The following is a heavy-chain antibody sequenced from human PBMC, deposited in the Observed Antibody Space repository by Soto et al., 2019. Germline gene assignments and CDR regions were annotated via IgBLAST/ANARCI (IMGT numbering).Heavy chain of an antibody. J-gene: IGHJ5*02. CDR1: GFKFSNYW. CDR3: ARAGRHDYGDYYNWFDP. Sequence: EVQLVESGGGLVQPGGSLRLSCAASGFKFSNYWMSWGRQAPGKGLEWVANIKQDGSEKYYMDSVKGRFTISRDNAKNSLSLQMDSLRDEDTAVYYCARAGRHDYGDYYNWFDPWGQGTLVTVSS. CDR2: IKQDGSEK. V-gene: IGHV3-7*01. D-gene: IGHD4-17*01.